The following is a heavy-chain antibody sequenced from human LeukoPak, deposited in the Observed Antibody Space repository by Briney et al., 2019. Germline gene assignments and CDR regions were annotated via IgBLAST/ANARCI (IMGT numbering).Heavy chain of an antibody. V-gene: IGHV5-10-1*01. Sequence: GESLKISCKGSGYSFTSYLISWVRQMPGKGLEWMGRIDPSDSYTNYSPSFQGHVTISADKSISTAYLQWSSLKASDTAMYYCATGPRMPGDYWGQGTLVTVSS. CDR3: ATGPRMPGDY. CDR2: IDPSDSYT. CDR1: GYSFTSYL. J-gene: IGHJ4*02. D-gene: IGHD2-2*01.